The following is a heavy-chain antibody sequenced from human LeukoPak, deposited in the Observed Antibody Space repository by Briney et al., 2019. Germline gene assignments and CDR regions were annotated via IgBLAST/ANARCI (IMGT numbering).Heavy chain of an antibody. D-gene: IGHD3-9*01. CDR3: AKDLDDILTGSRRGDDC. J-gene: IGHJ4*02. Sequence: GGSLRLSCEASGFTFSSHAMSWVRQAPGKGLEWVSSISGNGDSTYHADSVKGRFTISRDNSKNTLYLQMNSLRAEDTAVYYCAKDLDDILTGSRRGDDCWGQGTLVTVSS. CDR1: GFTFSSHA. CDR2: ISGNGDST. V-gene: IGHV3-23*01.